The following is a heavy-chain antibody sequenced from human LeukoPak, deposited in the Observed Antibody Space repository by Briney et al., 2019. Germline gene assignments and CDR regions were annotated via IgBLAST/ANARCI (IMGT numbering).Heavy chain of an antibody. CDR1: GFTFSSYW. V-gene: IGHV3-74*01. Sequence: GGSLRLSCAASGFTFSSYWMHWVRQAPGKGLVWVSRINSDGSSTSYADSVKGRFTISRDNAKNTLYLQMNSLRAEDTAVYYCAAITMIEEYAFDIWGQGTMVTVSS. D-gene: IGHD3-22*01. J-gene: IGHJ3*02. CDR3: AAITMIEEYAFDI. CDR2: INSDGSST.